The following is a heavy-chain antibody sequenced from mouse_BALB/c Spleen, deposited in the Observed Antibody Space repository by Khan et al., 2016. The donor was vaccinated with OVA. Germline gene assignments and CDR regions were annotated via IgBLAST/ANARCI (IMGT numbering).Heavy chain of an antibody. CDR3: RRGGGGNRFAY. Sequence: QVQLQQSGAELVRPGVSVKISCKGSGYTFTDFTMHWVKQSHAKSLEWIGVISTYYGDGTYNQKFKGKATMTVDKSSSTAYMELARLTSEDSAILYRRRGGGGNRFAYWGQGTLVTVSA. J-gene: IGHJ3*01. CDR2: ISTYYGDG. CDR1: GYTFTDFT. V-gene: IGHV1S137*01.